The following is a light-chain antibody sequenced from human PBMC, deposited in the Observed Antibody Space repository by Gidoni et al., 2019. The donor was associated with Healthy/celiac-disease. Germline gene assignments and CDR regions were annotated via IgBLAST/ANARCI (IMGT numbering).Light chain of an antibody. CDR3: QQRSNWPSGA. CDR2: DAS. J-gene: IGKJ5*01. Sequence: EIVLTQSPATLSLSPGERATLSCRASQSVSSYLAWYQQQPGQAPRLLIYDASTRATGIPARFSGSGSGTDFTLTISSLEPEDFAVYYCQQRSNWPSGAFGQGTRLEIK. V-gene: IGKV3-11*01. CDR1: QSVSSY.